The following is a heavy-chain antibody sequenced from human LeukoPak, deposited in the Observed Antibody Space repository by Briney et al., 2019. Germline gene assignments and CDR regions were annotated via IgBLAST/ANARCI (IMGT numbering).Heavy chain of an antibody. CDR2: IYYSGGT. Sequence: PSETLSLTCTVSGGSISSYYWSWIRQPPGKGLEWIGYIYYSGGTNYNPSLKSRVTISVDTSKNQFSLKLSSVTAADTAVYYCARDMALGGPNAFDIWGQGTMVTVSS. CDR1: GGSISSYY. CDR3: ARDMALGGPNAFDI. D-gene: IGHD3-10*01. V-gene: IGHV4-59*01. J-gene: IGHJ3*02.